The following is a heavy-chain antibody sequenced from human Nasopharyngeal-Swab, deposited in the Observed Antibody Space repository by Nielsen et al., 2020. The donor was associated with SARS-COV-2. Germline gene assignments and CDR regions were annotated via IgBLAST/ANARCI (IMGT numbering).Heavy chain of an antibody. J-gene: IGHJ4*02. CDR2: ISSSGSTI. D-gene: IGHD3-3*01. CDR1: GFTFSSYG. V-gene: IGHV3-48*04. Sequence: GESLKISCAASGFTFSSYGMHWVRQAPGKGLEWVSYISSSGSTIYYADSVKGRFTISRDNAKNSLYLQMNSLRAEDTAVYYCARGFIRFLVDYWGQGTLVTVSS. CDR3: ARGFIRFLVDY.